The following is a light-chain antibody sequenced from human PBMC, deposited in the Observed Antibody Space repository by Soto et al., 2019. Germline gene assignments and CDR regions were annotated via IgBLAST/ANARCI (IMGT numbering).Light chain of an antibody. CDR1: SGSIASNY. CDR2: EDN. Sequence: LAQPHSVSESPGKTVTISCTRSSGSIASNYVQWYQQRPGSAPTTVIYEDNQRPSGVPDRFSGSIDSSSNSASLTISGLKTEDEADYYCQSYDSSNVVFGGGTNLTVL. CDR3: QSYDSSNVV. V-gene: IGLV6-57*03. J-gene: IGLJ2*01.